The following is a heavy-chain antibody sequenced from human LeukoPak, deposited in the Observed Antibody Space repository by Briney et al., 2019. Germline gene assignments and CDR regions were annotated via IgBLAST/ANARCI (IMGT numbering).Heavy chain of an antibody. CDR2: IYYSGST. Sequence: SETLSLTCTDSGGSISSYYWSWIRQPPGKGLEWIGYIYYSGSTNYNPSLKSRVTISVDTSKNQFSLKLSSVTAADTAVYYCARGRLLWFGEFDYWGQGTLVTVSS. CDR3: ARGRLLWFGEFDY. D-gene: IGHD3-10*01. CDR1: GGSISSYY. J-gene: IGHJ4*02. V-gene: IGHV4-59*01.